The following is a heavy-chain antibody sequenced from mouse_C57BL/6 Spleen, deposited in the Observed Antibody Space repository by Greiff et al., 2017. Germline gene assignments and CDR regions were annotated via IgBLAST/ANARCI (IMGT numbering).Heavy chain of an antibody. CDR2: INPSNGGT. J-gene: IGHJ2*01. CDR1: GYTFTSYW. CDR3: ARFDYDYDEEWARY. Sequence: QVQLQQPGTELVKPGASVKLSCKASGYTFTSYWMHWVKQRPGQGLEWIGNINPSNGGTNYNEKFKSKATLTVDKSSSTAYMQLSSLTSEDAAVYYCARFDYDYDEEWARYWGQGTTLTVSS. V-gene: IGHV1-53*01. D-gene: IGHD2-4*01.